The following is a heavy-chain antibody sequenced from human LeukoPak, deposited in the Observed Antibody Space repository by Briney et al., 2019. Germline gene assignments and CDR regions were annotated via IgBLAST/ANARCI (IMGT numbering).Heavy chain of an antibody. V-gene: IGHV4-59*01. J-gene: IGHJ4*02. Sequence: EPSETLSLTCTVSGGSISSYYWSWIRQPPGKGLEWIGYIYYSGSTNYNPSLKSRVTISVDTSKNQFSLKLSSVTAADTAVYYCARERALRYCSGGSCFGIFDYWGQGTLVTVSS. CDR2: IYYSGST. CDR3: ARERALRYCSGGSCFGIFDY. CDR1: GGSISSYY. D-gene: IGHD2-15*01.